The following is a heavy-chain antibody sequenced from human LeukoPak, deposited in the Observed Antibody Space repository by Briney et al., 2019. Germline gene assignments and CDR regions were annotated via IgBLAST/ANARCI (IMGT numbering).Heavy chain of an antibody. V-gene: IGHV3-53*04. D-gene: IGHD5-12*01. Sequence: GGSLRLSCAASGFTVSSNYMSWVRLAPGKGLEWVSIIYSGSATYYADFVKGRFTISRHNSKNNLYLEMTSLSPEDTAVYYCAKDLLAATIDYYFDYWGQGTLVTVSS. CDR3: AKDLLAATIDYYFDY. CDR2: IYSGSAT. CDR1: GFTVSSNY. J-gene: IGHJ4*02.